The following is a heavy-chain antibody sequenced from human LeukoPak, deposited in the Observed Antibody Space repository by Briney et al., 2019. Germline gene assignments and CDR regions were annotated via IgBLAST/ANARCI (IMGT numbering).Heavy chain of an antibody. J-gene: IGHJ4*02. D-gene: IGHD2-15*01. CDR1: GFTFSSYA. V-gene: IGHV3-23*01. Sequence: GGSLRLSCAASGFTFSSYAMSWVRQAPGKGLEWVSSISGSGGSTYYADSVKGRFTISRDNSNNTLYLQMNSLRAEDAAVYYCAKAPVTSCRGAFCYPFDYWGQGTLVTVSS. CDR2: ISGSGGST. CDR3: AKAPVTSCRGAFCYPFDY.